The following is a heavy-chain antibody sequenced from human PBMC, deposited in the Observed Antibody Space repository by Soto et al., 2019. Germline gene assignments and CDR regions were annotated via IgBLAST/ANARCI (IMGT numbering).Heavy chain of an antibody. J-gene: IGHJ3*02. CDR1: GFSLSTSGVG. CDR3: AHRLGLTGPDAFDI. Sequence: QISMKESGPTLVKPTQTLTLTCTFSGFSLSTSGVGVGWIRQPPGKAPEWLALIYWDDDKRYSPSLKSRLTITKDTSKNQVVLTMTYMDPVDTATYYCAHRLGLTGPDAFDIWGQGTMVTVSS. V-gene: IGHV2-5*02. CDR2: IYWDDDK.